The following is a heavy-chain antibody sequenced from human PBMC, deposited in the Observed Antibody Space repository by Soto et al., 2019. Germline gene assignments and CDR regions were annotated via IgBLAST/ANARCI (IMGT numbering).Heavy chain of an antibody. CDR3: ASHTSPTTMYFDY. D-gene: IGHD2-2*02. V-gene: IGHV4-59*01. Sequence: SETLSLTCTVSSGSITSYYWSWIRQPPGKGLEWIGNIYYSGSTIYSPSLWSRVTISVDTSKNQFSLKLSSVTAADTAMYYCASHTSPTTMYFDYCGQGTLVAVSS. J-gene: IGHJ4*02. CDR1: SGSITSYY. CDR2: IYYSGST.